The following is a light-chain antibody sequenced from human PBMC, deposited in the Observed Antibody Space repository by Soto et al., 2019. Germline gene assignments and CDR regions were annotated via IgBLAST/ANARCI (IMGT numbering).Light chain of an antibody. V-gene: IGKV3-20*01. CDR3: QQYARSPRT. J-gene: IGKJ1*01. Sequence: ELVLTQSPGTLSLSPGERATLSCRASQSVGSSHLAWYQQKPGPPPRLLIYSASTGATGIPDRFSGSGSGTDFALPISRLEHEDFAVYYCQQYARSPRTFGQGTKVEIK. CDR1: QSVGSSH. CDR2: SAS.